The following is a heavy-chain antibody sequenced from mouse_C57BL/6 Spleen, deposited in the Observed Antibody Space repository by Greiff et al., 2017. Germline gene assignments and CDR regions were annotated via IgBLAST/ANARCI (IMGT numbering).Heavy chain of an antibody. CDR2: INPGSGGT. D-gene: IGHD2-5*01. CDR3: ARSAYSNYEGFAY. Sequence: VQLQESGAELVRPGTSVKVSCKASGYAFTNYLIEWVKQRPGQGLEWIGVINPGSGGTNYNEKFKGKATLTADKSSSTAYMQLSSLTSEDSAVYFCARSAYSNYEGFAYWGQGTLVTVSA. CDR1: GYAFTNYL. J-gene: IGHJ3*01. V-gene: IGHV1-54*01.